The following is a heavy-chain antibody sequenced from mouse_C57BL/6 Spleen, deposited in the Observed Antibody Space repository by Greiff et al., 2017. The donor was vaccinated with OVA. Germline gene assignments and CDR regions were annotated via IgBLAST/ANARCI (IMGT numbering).Heavy chain of an antibody. V-gene: IGHV1-81*01. CDR1: GYTFTSYG. Sequence: LVESGAELARPGASVKLSCKASGYTFTSYGISWVKQRTGQGLEWIGEIYPRSGNTYYNEKFKGKATLTADKSSSTAYMELRSLTSEDSAVYFCARSGSYSNYDYAMDYWGQGTSVTVSS. J-gene: IGHJ4*01. CDR2: IYPRSGNT. CDR3: ARSGSYSNYDYAMDY. D-gene: IGHD2-5*01.